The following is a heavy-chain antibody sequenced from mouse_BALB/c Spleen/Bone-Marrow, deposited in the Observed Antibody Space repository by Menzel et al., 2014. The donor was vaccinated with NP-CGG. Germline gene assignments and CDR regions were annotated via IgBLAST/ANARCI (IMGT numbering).Heavy chain of an antibody. CDR3: ARLNHYGNLFV. V-gene: IGHV4-1*02. J-gene: IGHJ1*01. CDR2: INPDSSTI. CDR1: GFDFSRYW. D-gene: IGHD1-1*01. Sequence: EVKLMESGGGLVQPGGSLKLSCAASGFDFSRYWMSWVRQAPGKGLEWIGEINPDSSTINYTPSLKDKFIISRDNAKNTLYLQMSKVRSEDTALYYCARLNHYGNLFVWGAGTTVTVSS.